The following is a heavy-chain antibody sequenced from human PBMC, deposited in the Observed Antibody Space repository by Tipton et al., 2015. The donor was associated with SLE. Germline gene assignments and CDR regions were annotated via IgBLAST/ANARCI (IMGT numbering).Heavy chain of an antibody. J-gene: IGHJ6*02. Sequence: TLSLTCTVSGGSISSGDYYWSWIRQPPGKGLEWIGEINHSGSTNYNPSLKSRVTISVDTSKNQFSLKLSSVTAADTAVYYCTGATSDMDVWGQGTTVTVSS. CDR3: TGATSDMDV. V-gene: IGHV4-39*07. D-gene: IGHD2-2*01. CDR1: GGSISSGDYY. CDR2: INHSGST.